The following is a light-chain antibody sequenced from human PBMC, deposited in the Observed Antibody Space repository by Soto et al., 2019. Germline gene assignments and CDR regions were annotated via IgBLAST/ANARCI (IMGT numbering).Light chain of an antibody. CDR3: KQYNSRYN. CDR1: QSISSY. J-gene: IGKJ2*01. V-gene: IGKV1-39*01. CDR2: AAS. Sequence: DIQMTRSPSSLSASVGDRVTITCRSSQSISSYLNWYQQKPGKAPKLLIYAASSLQSGVPSRFSGSGSGTEFTLTISSLQPDDFATYYCKQYNSRYNFGQGTKVDIK.